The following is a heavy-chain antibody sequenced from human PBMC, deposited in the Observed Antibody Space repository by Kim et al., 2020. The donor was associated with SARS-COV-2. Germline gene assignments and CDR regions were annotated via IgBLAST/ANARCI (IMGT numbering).Heavy chain of an antibody. D-gene: IGHD5-18*01. CDR3: ARGRWLPYGDYYGMDV. CDR2: IDTAGDT. V-gene: IGHV3-13*01. J-gene: IGHJ6*02. CDR1: GFAFSNYD. Sequence: GGSLRLSCTASGFAFSNYDILWVRQATGQGLEWVSSIDTAGDTYYSGSVKGRFTISRENARNSVYLQMNSLRAGDTAVYYCARGRWLPYGDYYGMDVWG.